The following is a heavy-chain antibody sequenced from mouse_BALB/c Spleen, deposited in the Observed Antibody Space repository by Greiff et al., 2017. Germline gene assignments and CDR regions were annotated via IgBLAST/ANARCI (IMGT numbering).Heavy chain of an antibody. CDR2: IWAGGST. D-gene: IGHD2-10*02. Sequence: VKVVESGPGLVAPSQSLSITCTVSGFSLTSYGVHWVRKPPGKGLEWLGVIWAGGSTNYNSSLKSRLSISKDNSKSQVFLKMNSLQTEDTAMYYCARKEYGNYLDYWGQGTTLTVSS. CDR1: GFSLTSYG. J-gene: IGHJ2*01. V-gene: IGHV2-9*02. CDR3: ARKEYGNYLDY.